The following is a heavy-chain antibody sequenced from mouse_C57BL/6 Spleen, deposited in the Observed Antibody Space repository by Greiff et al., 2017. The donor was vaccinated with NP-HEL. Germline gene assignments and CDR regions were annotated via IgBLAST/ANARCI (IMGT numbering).Heavy chain of an antibody. D-gene: IGHD3-2*02. CDR2: IYPGDGDT. Sequence: VQLVESGPELVKPGASVKISCKASGYAFSSSWMNWVKQRPGKGLEWIGRIYPGDGDTNYNGKFKGKATLTADKSSSTAYMQLSSLTSEDSAVYFCARAAQAPDWFAYWGQGTLVTVSA. V-gene: IGHV1-82*01. CDR1: GYAFSSSW. CDR3: ARAAQAPDWFAY. J-gene: IGHJ3*01.